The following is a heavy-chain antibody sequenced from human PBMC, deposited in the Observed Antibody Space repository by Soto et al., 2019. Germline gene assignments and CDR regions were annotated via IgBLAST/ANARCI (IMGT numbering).Heavy chain of an antibody. CDR1: GFTFSSYA. J-gene: IGHJ4*02. D-gene: IGHD6-19*01. Sequence: PEGSLRLSCAASGFTFSSYAMHWVRQAPGKGLEWVAVISYDGSNKYYAGSVKGRFTISRDNSKNTLYLQMNSLRAEDTAVYYCARVRSRIAVPGIFHYGCQGSLVTVSS. CDR2: ISYDGSNK. CDR3: ARVRSRIAVPGIFHY. V-gene: IGHV3-30-3*01.